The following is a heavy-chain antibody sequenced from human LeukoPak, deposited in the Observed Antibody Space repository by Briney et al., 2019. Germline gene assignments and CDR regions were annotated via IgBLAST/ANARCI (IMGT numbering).Heavy chain of an antibody. V-gene: IGHV6-1*01. J-gene: IGHJ6*02. Sequence: SQTLSLTCAISGDSVSSNSAAWNWIRQSPSRGLEWLGRTYYRSKWYNDYAVSVKSRITINPDTSKNQFSLQLNSVTPEDTAVYYCARGDCSSTSCSFSPYYYYGMDVWGQGTTVTVSS. CDR2: TYYRSKWYN. CDR3: ARGDCSSTSCSFSPYYYYGMDV. CDR1: GDSVSSNSAA. D-gene: IGHD2-2*01.